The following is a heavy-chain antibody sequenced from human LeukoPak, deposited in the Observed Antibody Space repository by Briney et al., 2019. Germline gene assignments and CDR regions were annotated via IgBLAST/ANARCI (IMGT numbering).Heavy chain of an antibody. D-gene: IGHD3-22*01. CDR2: FDPEDGET. J-gene: IGHJ4*02. V-gene: IGHV1-24*01. Sequence: ASVKVSCKVSGYTLTELSIYWVRQAPGKGLEWMGGFDPEDGETLYAQKFQGRVTMTEDTSTDTTYMELSRLRSEDTAVYYCSTVVRHYNSPDLVDYWGQGTLVTVSS. CDR3: STVVRHYNSPDLVDY. CDR1: GYTLTELS.